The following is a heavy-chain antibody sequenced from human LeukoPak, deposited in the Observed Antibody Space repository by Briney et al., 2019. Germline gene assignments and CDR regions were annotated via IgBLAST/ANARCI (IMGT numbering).Heavy chain of an antibody. D-gene: IGHD6-13*01. Sequence: SETLSLTCAVYGGSFSGYYWSWIRQTPGKVLEWIGEINHSGSTNYNPSLKSRVTISVDTSKNQFSLKLSSVTAADTAVYYCARDIAAAGGGFDYWGQGTLVTVSS. V-gene: IGHV4-34*01. CDR1: GGSFSGYY. J-gene: IGHJ4*02. CDR2: INHSGST. CDR3: ARDIAAAGGGFDY.